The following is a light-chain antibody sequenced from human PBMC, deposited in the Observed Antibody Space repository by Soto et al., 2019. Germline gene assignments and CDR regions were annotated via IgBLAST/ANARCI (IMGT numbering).Light chain of an antibody. V-gene: IGLV1-40*01. J-gene: IGLJ2*01. CDR2: GNS. Sequence: QSVLTQPPSVSGAPGQRVTISCTWSSSNIGAGYDVHWYQQLPGTDPKLLIYGNSNRPSGVPDRFSGSKSGTSASLAITGLQAEDEADYYCQSYDSSRYVVFGGGTKLTVL. CDR1: SSNIGAGYD. CDR3: QSYDSSRYVV.